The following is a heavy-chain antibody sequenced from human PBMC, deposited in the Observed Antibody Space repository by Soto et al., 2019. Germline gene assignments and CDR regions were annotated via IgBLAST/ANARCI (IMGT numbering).Heavy chain of an antibody. CDR1: GFTLSTYT. Sequence: QVQLVGSGGGVVQPGRSLRLSCAASGFTLSTYTMHWVRQAPGKGLEWVALISYDGNNKYYADSVKGRFTISRDNSKNTLYLQMDTLRPEDTAVYYCARAYSSSWYAGYWGQGTLVTVSS. D-gene: IGHD6-13*01. CDR2: ISYDGNNK. V-gene: IGHV3-30-3*01. CDR3: ARAYSSSWYAGY. J-gene: IGHJ4*01.